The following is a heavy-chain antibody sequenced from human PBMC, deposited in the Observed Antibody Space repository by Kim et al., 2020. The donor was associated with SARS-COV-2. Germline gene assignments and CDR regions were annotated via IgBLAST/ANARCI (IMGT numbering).Heavy chain of an antibody. Sequence: GGSLRLSCAASGFTFSSYAMSWVRQAPGKGLEWVSAISGSGGSTYYADSVKGRFTISRDNSKNTLYLQMNSLRAEDTAVYYCAKGWSWEYQLLSPHGYFDYWGQGTLVTVSS. CDR2: ISGSGGST. CDR1: GFTFSSYA. J-gene: IGHJ4*02. CDR3: AKGWSWEYQLLSPHGYFDY. V-gene: IGHV3-23*01. D-gene: IGHD2-2*01.